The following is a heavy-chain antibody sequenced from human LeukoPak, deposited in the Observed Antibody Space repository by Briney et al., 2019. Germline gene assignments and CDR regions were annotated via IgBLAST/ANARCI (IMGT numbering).Heavy chain of an antibody. Sequence: SETLSLTCSVSGGSISSGNYFWDWIRQPAGKGLEWIGRVHSNGNTNFTNYNPSLKSRVNISIDTSKNQVSLKLTSVTAADTAIYYCARHGQSPDYWGPGTVVTVSS. J-gene: IGHJ4*02. D-gene: IGHD5-24*01. CDR3: ARHGQSPDY. CDR2: VHSNGNTNFT. V-gene: IGHV4-61*02. CDR1: GGSISSGNYF.